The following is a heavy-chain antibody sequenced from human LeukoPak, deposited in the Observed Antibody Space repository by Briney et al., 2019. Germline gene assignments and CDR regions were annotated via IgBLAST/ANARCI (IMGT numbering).Heavy chain of an antibody. J-gene: IGHJ6*03. CDR2: ISSSSSYI. CDR1: GFTFSSYS. D-gene: IGHD3-16*01. Sequence: GGSLRLSCAASGFTFSSYSMNWVRQAPGKGLEWVSSISSSSSYIYYADSVKGRFTISRDNAKNSLYLQMNGLRAEDTAVYYCAKERGTTDYYFYYMDVWGKGTTVTVSS. CDR3: AKERGTTDYYFYYMDV. V-gene: IGHV3-21*01.